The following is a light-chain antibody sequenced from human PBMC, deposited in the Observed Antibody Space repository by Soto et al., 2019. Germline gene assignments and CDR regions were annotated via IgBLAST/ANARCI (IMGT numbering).Light chain of an antibody. CDR3: QSYDSSLDVV. J-gene: IGLJ2*01. Sequence: QAVVTQPPSVSGAPGQRVTISCTGSSSNIGAGYDVHWYQQLLGTAPKLLIYGNSNRPSGVPDRFSGSKSGTSASLAITGLQAEDEADYYCQSYDSSLDVVFGGGTKLTVL. CDR2: GNS. CDR1: SSNIGAGYD. V-gene: IGLV1-40*01.